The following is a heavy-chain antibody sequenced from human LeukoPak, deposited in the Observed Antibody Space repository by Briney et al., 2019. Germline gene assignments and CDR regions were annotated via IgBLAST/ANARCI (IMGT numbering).Heavy chain of an antibody. V-gene: IGHV1-8*03. Sequence: GASVKVSCKPSGYTFTSYDINWVRQATGQGLEWMGWMNPNSGNTGYAQKFQGRVTITRNTSISTAYMELSSLRSEDTAVYYCARVGYSYGLGYYMDVWGRGTTVTVSS. J-gene: IGHJ6*03. CDR1: GYTFTSYD. D-gene: IGHD5-18*01. CDR2: MNPNSGNT. CDR3: ARVGYSYGLGYYMDV.